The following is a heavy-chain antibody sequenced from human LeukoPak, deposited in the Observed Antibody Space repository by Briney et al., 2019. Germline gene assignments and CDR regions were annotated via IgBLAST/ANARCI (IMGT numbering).Heavy chain of an antibody. Sequence: SETLSLTCTVSGYSISSGYYWGWIRQPPGKGLEWIGSIYHSGSTYYNPSLKSRVTISVDTSKNQFSLKLSSVTAADTAVYYCARRVLLWFGELLYSYYMDVWGKGTTVTISS. V-gene: IGHV4-38-2*02. CDR3: ARRVLLWFGELLYSYYMDV. CDR1: GYSISSGYY. D-gene: IGHD3-10*01. J-gene: IGHJ6*03. CDR2: IYHSGST.